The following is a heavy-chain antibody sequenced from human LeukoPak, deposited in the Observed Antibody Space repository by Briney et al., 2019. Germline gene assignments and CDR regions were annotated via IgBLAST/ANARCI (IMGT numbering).Heavy chain of an antibody. D-gene: IGHD2-15*01. CDR2: IYYTGST. J-gene: IGHJ4*02. CDR1: GGSINNYY. V-gene: IGHV4-59*01. CDR3: ARLDCSGGRCWGVDY. Sequence: PSETLSLTCTGSGGSINNYYWSWIRQPPGKGLEWIGYIYYTGSTNYNPSLKSRVTISIDTSKGQFSLKLKSVTAADTAVYYCARLDCSGGRCWGVDYWGQGTLVTVST.